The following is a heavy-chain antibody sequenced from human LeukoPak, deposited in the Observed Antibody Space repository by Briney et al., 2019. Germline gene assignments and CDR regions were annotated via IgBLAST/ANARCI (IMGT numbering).Heavy chain of an antibody. Sequence: PGGSLRLSCAASGFTFRSLGMHWVRQAPGKGLEWVAFVENDGTTKYYADSVRGRFTISRDNSKNTLYLQMNSLRAEDTAVYYCARDMVRGVGDYWGQGTLVTVSS. D-gene: IGHD3-10*01. V-gene: IGHV3-30*19. CDR2: VENDGTTK. CDR3: ARDMVRGVGDY. J-gene: IGHJ4*02. CDR1: GFTFRSLG.